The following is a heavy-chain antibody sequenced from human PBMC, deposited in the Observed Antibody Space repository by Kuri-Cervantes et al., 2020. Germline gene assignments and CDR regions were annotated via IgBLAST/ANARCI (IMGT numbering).Heavy chain of an antibody. CDR2: ISYDGSNK. CDR1: GFTFSSYG. D-gene: IGHD3-22*01. CDR3: ARVPSYYDSSGYFDY. V-gene: IGHV3-30*03. Sequence: GGSLRLSCAASGFTFSSYGMHWVRQAPGKGLEWVAVISYDGSNKYYADSVKGRFTISRDNSKNTLYLQMNSLRAEDTAVYYCARVPSYYDSSGYFDYWGQGTLVTVSS. J-gene: IGHJ4*02.